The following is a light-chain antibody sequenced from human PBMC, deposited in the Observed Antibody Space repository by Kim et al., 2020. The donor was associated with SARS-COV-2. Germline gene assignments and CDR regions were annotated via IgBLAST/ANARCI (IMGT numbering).Light chain of an antibody. J-gene: IGLJ3*02. Sequence: GQSVTISCTGTSSDCGNYNYVSWYQKDSGKAPKLMIYDVSERPSGVPDRFSGSKSGNTASLTISGLQAEDEADYYCCSYAGRYIWMFGGGTQLTVL. CDR2: DVS. CDR1: SSDCGNYNY. V-gene: IGLV2-11*01. CDR3: CSYAGRYIWM.